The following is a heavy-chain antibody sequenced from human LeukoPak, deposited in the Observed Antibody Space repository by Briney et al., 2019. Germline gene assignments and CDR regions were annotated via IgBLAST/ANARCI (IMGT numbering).Heavy chain of an antibody. D-gene: IGHD5-24*01. J-gene: IGHJ3*01. Sequence: GGSLRLSCVASGFTFSNYAMGWVRQAPGKGLEWVSVTTARGDSPYYAQSGKGRFTISRDNSENTLYLQMSSLRAEDTAIYYCAKIRAGYIPDAFDVWGQGTMVTVSS. CDR1: GFTFSNYA. CDR2: TTARGDSP. CDR3: AKIRAGYIPDAFDV. V-gene: IGHV3-23*01.